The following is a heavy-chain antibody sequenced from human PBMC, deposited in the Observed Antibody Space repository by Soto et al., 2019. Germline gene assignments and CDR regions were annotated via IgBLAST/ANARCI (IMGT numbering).Heavy chain of an antibody. V-gene: IGHV3-30*18. CDR2: ISYDGSNK. CDR3: AKDRVTGTTWPWFDP. D-gene: IGHD1-7*01. CDR1: GFTFSSYG. J-gene: IGHJ5*02. Sequence: RLSCAASGFTFSSYGMHWVRQAPGKGLEWVAVISYDGSNKYYADSVKGRFTISRDNSKNTLYLQMNSLRAEDTAVYYCAKDRVTGTTWPWFDPWGQGTLVTVSS.